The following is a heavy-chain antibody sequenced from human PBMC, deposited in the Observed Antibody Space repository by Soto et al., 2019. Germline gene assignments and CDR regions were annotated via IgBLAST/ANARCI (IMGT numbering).Heavy chain of an antibody. D-gene: IGHD2-2*01. CDR1: GYTFIAYY. J-gene: IGHJ4*02. CDR2: IKPNNGGT. V-gene: IGHV1-2*02. CDR3: ARGGDIVVIPATADY. Sequence: QVQLVQSGAEVKKPGASVKVSCKASGYTFIAYYMHWVRQAPGQGLEWMGWIKPNNGGTNYAQKFQGRVTMTGDTSISTAYMELSRLRSDDTAVYYCARGGDIVVIPATADYWGQGTLVTFSS.